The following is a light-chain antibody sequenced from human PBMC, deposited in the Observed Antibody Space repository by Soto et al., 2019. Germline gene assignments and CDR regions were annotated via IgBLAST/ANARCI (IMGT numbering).Light chain of an antibody. CDR3: QLYGSSPLYS. J-gene: IGKJ2*01. V-gene: IGKV3-20*01. Sequence: EIVLTQSPGTLSLSPGERATLSCRTSQTVSSTYLAWYQQKRGQAPRLLIYGTSNRATGIPDRFSGSGSGTDFTLTISSMEPEDFAVYPWQLYGSSPLYSFAQGTELEIK. CDR1: QTVSSTY. CDR2: GTS.